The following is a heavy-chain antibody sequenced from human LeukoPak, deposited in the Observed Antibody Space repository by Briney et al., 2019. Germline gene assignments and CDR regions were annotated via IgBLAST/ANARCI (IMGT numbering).Heavy chain of an antibody. J-gene: IGHJ1*01. Sequence: SETLSLTCAVYGGSFCGYYWSWIRQAPGKGLEWIGEINHSGSTNYNRSLKSRVTISVDTSKNQFSLKLSSVTAADTAVYYCARGLYYYDSSGYRYFQHWGQGTLVTVSS. V-gene: IGHV4-34*01. D-gene: IGHD3-22*01. CDR3: ARGLYYYDSSGYRYFQH. CDR2: INHSGST. CDR1: GGSFCGYY.